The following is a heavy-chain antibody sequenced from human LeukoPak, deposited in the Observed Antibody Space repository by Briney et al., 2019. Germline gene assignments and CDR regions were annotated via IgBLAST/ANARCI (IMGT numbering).Heavy chain of an antibody. CDR1: GGTFSSYA. Sequence: SVRVSCKASGGTFSSYAISWVRQAPGQGLEWMGRIIPIFGTANYAQKFQGRVTITTDESTSTAYMELSSLRSEDTAVYYCARDKVSSSSGWYMPYYFDYWGQGTLVTVSS. CDR2: IIPIFGTA. D-gene: IGHD6-19*01. CDR3: ARDKVSSSSGWYMPYYFDY. V-gene: IGHV1-69*05. J-gene: IGHJ4*02.